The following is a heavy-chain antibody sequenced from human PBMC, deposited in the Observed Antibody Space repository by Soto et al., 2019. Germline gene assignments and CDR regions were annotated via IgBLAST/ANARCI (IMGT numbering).Heavy chain of an antibody. CDR3: AREHVLRFLEWFRHFDY. Sequence: PGGSLRLSCAASGFTFSSYWMSWVRQAPGKGLEWVANIKQDGSEKYYVDSVKGRFTISRDNAKNSLYLQMNSLRAEDTAVYYCAREHVLRFLEWFRHFDYWGQGTLVTVSS. CDR1: GFTFSSYW. J-gene: IGHJ4*02. V-gene: IGHV3-7*01. CDR2: IKQDGSEK. D-gene: IGHD3-3*01.